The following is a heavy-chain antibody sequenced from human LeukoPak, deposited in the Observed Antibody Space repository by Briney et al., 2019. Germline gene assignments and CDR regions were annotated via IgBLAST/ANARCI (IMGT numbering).Heavy chain of an antibody. V-gene: IGHV4-59*12. Sequence: SETLSLTCTVSGGSIRSYYWSWIRQPPGKGLEWIGYIYYSGSTNYNPSLKSRVTISVDTSRNQFSLKLSSVTAADTAVYYCARALTIFGPGAFDPWGQGTLVTVSS. CDR3: ARALTIFGPGAFDP. J-gene: IGHJ5*02. CDR1: GGSIRSYY. D-gene: IGHD3-3*01. CDR2: IYYSGST.